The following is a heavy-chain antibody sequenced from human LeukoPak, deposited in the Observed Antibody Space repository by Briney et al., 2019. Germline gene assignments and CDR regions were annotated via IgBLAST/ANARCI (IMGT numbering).Heavy chain of an antibody. CDR3: ARDPTYYYDSSGPTNWFDP. V-gene: IGHV3-48*03. Sequence: GGSLRLSCAASGFTVSSFDMNWVRQAPGKGLEWLSYISSGGSPIYYANSVKGRFTISRDNANNSLYLQMNSLRAEDTAVYHCARDPTYYYDSSGPTNWFDPWGQGTLVTVSS. CDR2: ISSGGSPI. CDR1: GFTVSSFD. J-gene: IGHJ5*02. D-gene: IGHD3-22*01.